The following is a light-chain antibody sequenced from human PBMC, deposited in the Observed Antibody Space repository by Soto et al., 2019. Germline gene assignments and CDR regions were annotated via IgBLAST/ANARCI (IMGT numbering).Light chain of an antibody. CDR2: EVS. CDR3: SSYTTSNTLV. Sequence: QSALTQPASLSGSPGQSITISCTGTSSDVGGYIYVSWYQQHPGKAPKLVIYEVSDRPSGVSNRFSGSKSGDTASLTISGLQAEDEAYYYCSSYTTSNTLVFGTGTQLTVL. J-gene: IGLJ1*01. CDR1: SSDVGGYIY. V-gene: IGLV2-14*01.